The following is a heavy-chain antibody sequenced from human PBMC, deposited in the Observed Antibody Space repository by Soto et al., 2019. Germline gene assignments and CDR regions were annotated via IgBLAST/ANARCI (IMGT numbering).Heavy chain of an antibody. CDR3: AGHGYYDSSGYYPAYYYYGMDV. J-gene: IGHJ6*02. D-gene: IGHD3-22*01. CDR1: GGTFSSYA. V-gene: IGHV1-69*13. Sequence: GASVKVSCKASGGTFSSYAISWVRQAPGQGLEWMGGIIPIFGTANYAQKFQGRVTITADESTSTAYMELSSLRSEDTAVYYCAGHGYYDSSGYYPAYYYYGMDVWGQGTTVTVSS. CDR2: IIPIFGTA.